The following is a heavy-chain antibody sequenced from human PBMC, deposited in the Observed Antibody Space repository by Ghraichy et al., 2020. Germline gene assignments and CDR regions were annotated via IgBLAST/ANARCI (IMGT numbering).Heavy chain of an antibody. V-gene: IGHV4-34*01. J-gene: IGHJ5*02. CDR2: INHSGST. CDR1: GGSFSGYY. D-gene: IGHD3-3*01. Sequence: SETLSLTCAVYGGSFSGYYWSWIRQPPGKGLEWIGEINHSGSTNYNPSLKSRVTISVDTSKNQFSLKLSSVTAADTAVYYCARLRYDFWSGYYWFDPWGQGTLVTVSS. CDR3: ARLRYDFWSGYYWFDP.